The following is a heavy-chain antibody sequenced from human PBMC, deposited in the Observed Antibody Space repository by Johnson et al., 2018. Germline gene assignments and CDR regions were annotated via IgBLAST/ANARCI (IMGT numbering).Heavy chain of an antibody. D-gene: IGHD6-13*01. J-gene: IGHJ3*02. CDR3: ARFDYSSSWARRAFDI. V-gene: IGHV3-33*05. CDR2: ISYEGPKK. Sequence: QVQLVESGGGVVQPGRSLRLSCAASGFTFSSHGMHWVRQAPGKALDWVAVISYEGPKKYYADSVTARFTITRDNSKNKLSLQMNSLRADDTAVDYCARFDYSSSWARRAFDIWGQGTMVTVSS. CDR1: GFTFSSHG.